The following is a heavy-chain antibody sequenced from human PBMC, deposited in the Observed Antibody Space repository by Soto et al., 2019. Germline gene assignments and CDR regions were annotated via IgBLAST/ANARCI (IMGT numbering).Heavy chain of an antibody. V-gene: IGHV4-39*01. Sequence: QLQLQESGPGLVKPSETLSLTCTVSGDSIRSTTYYWGWIRQPPGKGLEWIGSIYYSGRTNYNPSLKGRVTISVDMSKNQFSLKLSSVTAADTAVYYCATHDWNLDPWGQGTPVTVSS. CDR3: ATHDWNLDP. CDR2: IYYSGRT. D-gene: IGHD1-7*01. CDR1: GDSIRSTTYY. J-gene: IGHJ5*02.